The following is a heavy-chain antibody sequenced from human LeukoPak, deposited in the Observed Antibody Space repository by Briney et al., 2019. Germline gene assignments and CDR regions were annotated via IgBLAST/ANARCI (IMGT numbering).Heavy chain of an antibody. CDR3: ARLSYTGDWFDP. Sequence: SETLSLTCAVSGYYISSGYYWGWIRPPPGKGLEWIGSTYHSGSTYYNPSLKSRVTISVDTSKNQFSLKLSSVTAADTAVYYCARLSYTGDWFDPWGQGTLVTVSS. CDR1: GYYISSGYY. V-gene: IGHV4-38-2*01. CDR2: TYHSGST. J-gene: IGHJ5*02. D-gene: IGHD3-16*02.